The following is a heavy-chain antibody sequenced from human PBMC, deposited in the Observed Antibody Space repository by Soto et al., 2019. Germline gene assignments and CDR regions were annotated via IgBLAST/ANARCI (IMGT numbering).Heavy chain of an antibody. CDR2: IYPGDSDT. Sequence: PGESLKISCKGSGYSFTSYWIGWVRQMPGKGLEWMGIIYPGDSDTRYSPSFQGQVTISADKSISTAYLQWSSLKASDTAMYYCARTSAAGKYYYDMDAWGQGTTVTVSS. CDR3: ARTSAAGKYYYDMDA. V-gene: IGHV5-51*01. D-gene: IGHD6-13*01. J-gene: IGHJ6*02. CDR1: GYSFTSYW.